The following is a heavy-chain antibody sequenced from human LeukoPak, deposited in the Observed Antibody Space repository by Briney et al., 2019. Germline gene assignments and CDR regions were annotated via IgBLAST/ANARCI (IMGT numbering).Heavy chain of an antibody. CDR2: ISSSSSTI. CDR3: ARDAYSTDFDY. Sequence: GGSLRLSRAASVFTFSSYSMNWVRQAPGKGLEWVSYISSSSSTIYYADSVKGRFTISRDNAKNSLYLQMNSLRAEDTAVYYCARDAYSTDFDYWGQGTLVTVSS. V-gene: IGHV3-48*01. J-gene: IGHJ4*02. CDR1: VFTFSSYS. D-gene: IGHD4-11*01.